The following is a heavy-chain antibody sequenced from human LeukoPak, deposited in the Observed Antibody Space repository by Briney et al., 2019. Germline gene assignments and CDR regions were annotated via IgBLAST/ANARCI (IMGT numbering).Heavy chain of an antibody. V-gene: IGHV3-7*01. Sequence: SGGSLRLSCTPSGFAFSDYWMSWVRQAPGKGVEWLAKINQDGSQTSYVDSVRGRFTVSRDNAQNSLYLQMHSCIADDTAVYYCAGDSPPRYSGYDWVFWGRGTLVTVSS. CDR3: AGDSPPRYSGYDWVF. D-gene: IGHD5-12*01. CDR2: INQDGSQT. J-gene: IGHJ4*02. CDR1: GFAFSDYW.